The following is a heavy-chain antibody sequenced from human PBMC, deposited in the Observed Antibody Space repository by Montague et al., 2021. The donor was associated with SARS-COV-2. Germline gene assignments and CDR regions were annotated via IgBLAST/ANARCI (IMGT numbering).Heavy chain of an antibody. J-gene: IGHJ4*02. D-gene: IGHD3-10*01. CDR3: AREGLSESYYWFLDY. Sequence: SLILSCAASGITFSSYAMHLFRQAPGKVLEWVAVISYDGSNKYYSDPVNGRFTISRDNSKNTLYLQMNSLRAEDTAVYYCAREGLSESYYWFLDYWGQGTLVTVSS. CDR2: ISYDGSNK. V-gene: IGHV3-30-3*01. CDR1: GITFSSYA.